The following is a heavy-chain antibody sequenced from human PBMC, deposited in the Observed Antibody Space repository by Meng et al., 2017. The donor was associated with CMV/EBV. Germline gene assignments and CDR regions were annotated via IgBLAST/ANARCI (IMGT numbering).Heavy chain of an antibody. D-gene: IGHD3-3*01. V-gene: IGHV3-30-3*01. CDR3: ARVLGRFLEWLPFDY. J-gene: IGHJ4*02. CDR2: ISYDGSNK. CDR1: GFTFSSYA. Sequence: SGFTFSSYAMHWVRQAPGKGLEWVAVISYDGSNKYYADSVKGRFTISRDNSKNTLYLQMNSLRAEDTAVYYCARVLGRFLEWLPFDYWGQGTLVPSPQ.